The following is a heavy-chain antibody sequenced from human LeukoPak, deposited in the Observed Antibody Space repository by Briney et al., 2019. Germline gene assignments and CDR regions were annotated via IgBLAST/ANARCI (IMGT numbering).Heavy chain of an antibody. J-gene: IGHJ4*02. V-gene: IGHV2-70*04. D-gene: IGHD3-22*01. CDR2: IDWDDDK. CDR1: GFSLSTSGMR. CDR3: ARMMTDSSGLLDY. Sequence: SGPALVKPTQTLTLTCTFSGFSLSTSGMRVNWIRQPPGKALEWLARIDWDDDKFYSTSLKTRLTISKDTSKNQVVLTMTNMDPVDTGTYYCARMMTDSSGLLDYWGQGTLVTVSS.